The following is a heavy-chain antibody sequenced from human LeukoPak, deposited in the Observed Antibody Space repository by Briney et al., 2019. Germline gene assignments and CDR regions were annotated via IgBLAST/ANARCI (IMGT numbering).Heavy chain of an antibody. V-gene: IGHV3-30-3*01. CDR2: ISYDGNVN. J-gene: IGHJ6*02. CDR3: AKAIAVAGSYYYGMDV. CDR1: GFSFSHYA. Sequence: GGSLRLSCAASGFSFSHYALPWVRQAPGKGLEWLAFISYDGNVNYYADSVKGRFTVSRDNAKNSLYLQMNSLRAEDTALYYCAKAIAVAGSYYYGMDVWGQGTTVTVSS. D-gene: IGHD6-19*01.